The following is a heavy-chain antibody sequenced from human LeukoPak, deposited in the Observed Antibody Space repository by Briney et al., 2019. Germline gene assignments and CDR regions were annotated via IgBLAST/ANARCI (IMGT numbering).Heavy chain of an antibody. V-gene: IGHV4-61*02. D-gene: IGHD6-13*01. CDR3: ASGSSEYSSSWYEYFQH. J-gene: IGHJ1*01. CDR1: GGSISSGSYY. Sequence: SETLSLTCTVSGGSISSGSYYWSWLRQPAGKGLEWIGRNYTSGSTNNNPSLKSRVTMSVDTSKNQFSLKLSSVTAADTAVYYCASGSSEYSSSWYEYFQHWGQGTLVTVSS. CDR2: NYTSGST.